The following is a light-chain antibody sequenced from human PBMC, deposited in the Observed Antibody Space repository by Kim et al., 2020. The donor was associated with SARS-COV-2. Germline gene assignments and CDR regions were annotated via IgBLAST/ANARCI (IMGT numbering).Light chain of an antibody. CDR3: QQYASPPFT. J-gene: IGKJ4*01. V-gene: IGKV3D-20*01. Sequence: EIVLTQSPATLSLSPGERATLSCGASQRVISNYLAWYQQKPGLAPRLLIYDASSRATGIPDRFSGSGSGTDFTLTISRLEPEDFAVYYCQQYASPPFTFGGGTKVDIK. CDR2: DAS. CDR1: QRVISNY.